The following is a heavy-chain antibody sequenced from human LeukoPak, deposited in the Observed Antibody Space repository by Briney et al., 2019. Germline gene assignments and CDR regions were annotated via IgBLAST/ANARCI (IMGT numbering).Heavy chain of an antibody. D-gene: IGHD5-12*01. CDR3: ARDLYRGHVS. Sequence: PGGSLRLSCAASGLSFSTYDMTWVRQAPGKGLEWVSYISSGSTTTYYADSVKGRFTISRDNAKNSLYLQMNSLGDDDTAIYYCARDLYRGHVSWGQGTLVTVSS. CDR2: ISSGSTTT. CDR1: GLSFSTYD. J-gene: IGHJ5*02. V-gene: IGHV3-48*02.